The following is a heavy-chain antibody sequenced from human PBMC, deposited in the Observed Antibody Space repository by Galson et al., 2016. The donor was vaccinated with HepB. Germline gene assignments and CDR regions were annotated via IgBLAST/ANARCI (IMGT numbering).Heavy chain of an antibody. J-gene: IGHJ6*04. CDR2: ISYDGSNK. CDR3: AKEPYYDFWSGYPETHGMDV. D-gene: IGHD3-3*01. CDR1: GLTFSSYG. Sequence: SLRLSCAASGLTFSSYGMHWVRQAPGKGLEWVAIISYDGSNKNYADSVKGRFTISRDNSKNTLYLQMNSLRAEDTAVYYCAKEPYYDFWSGYPETHGMDVWGKGTTVTVSS. V-gene: IGHV3-30*18.